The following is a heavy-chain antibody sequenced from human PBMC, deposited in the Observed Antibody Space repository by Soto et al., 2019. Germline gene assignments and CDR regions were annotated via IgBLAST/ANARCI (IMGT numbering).Heavy chain of an antibody. V-gene: IGHV3-74*01. CDR2: IKFDGSIT. CDR3: ARGARNYYYFDY. Sequence: DVQVVESGGRLVQPGGSLRLSCAASGFTFSNYWLHWVRQTPGKGLVWVSRIKFDGSITNYADSVKGRVTLSRDNAKNTVYLQMVSLRADDTAVYYCARGARNYYYFDYWGQGTLVTVSS. D-gene: IGHD1-7*01. CDR1: GFTFSNYW. J-gene: IGHJ4*02.